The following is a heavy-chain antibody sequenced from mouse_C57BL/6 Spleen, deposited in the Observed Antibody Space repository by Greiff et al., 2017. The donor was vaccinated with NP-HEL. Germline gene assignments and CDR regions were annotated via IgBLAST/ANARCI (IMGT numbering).Heavy chain of an antibody. CDR2: IDPSDSYT. V-gene: IGHV1-50*01. Sequence: QVQLQQPGAELVKPGASVKLSCKASGYTFTSYWMQWVKQRPGQGLEWIGEIDPSDSYTNYNQKFKGKATLTVDTSSSTAYMQLSSLKSDDSAVYYCARSLITTVVEGFAYWGQGTLVTVSA. CDR1: GYTFTSYW. D-gene: IGHD1-1*01. CDR3: ARSLITTVVEGFAY. J-gene: IGHJ3*01.